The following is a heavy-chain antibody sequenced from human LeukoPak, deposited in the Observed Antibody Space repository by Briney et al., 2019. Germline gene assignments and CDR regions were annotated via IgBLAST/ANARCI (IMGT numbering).Heavy chain of an antibody. CDR2: ISAYNGNT. J-gene: IGHJ4*02. CDR1: GYTFTSYG. CDR3: ARDAPTYYYDSSGYPTDY. Sequence: ASAKVSCKASGYTFTSYGISWVRQAPGQGLEWMGWISAYNGNTNYAQKLQGRVTMTTDASTSTAYMELRSLRSDDTAVYYCARDAPTYYYDSSGYPTDYWGQGTLVTVSS. D-gene: IGHD3-22*01. V-gene: IGHV1-18*01.